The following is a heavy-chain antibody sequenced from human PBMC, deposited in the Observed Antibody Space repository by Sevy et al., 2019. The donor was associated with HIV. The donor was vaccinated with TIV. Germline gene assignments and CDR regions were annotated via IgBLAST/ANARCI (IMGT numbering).Heavy chain of an antibody. J-gene: IGHJ6*02. D-gene: IGHD3-10*01. CDR2: ISKSSSYI. CDR1: GSSFESFA. V-gene: IGHV3-21*04. CDR3: TRGSGIDYYEKGMDP. Sequence: GGSLRLSCAASGSSFESFAMNWVRQAPGKGLEWVAYISKSSSYIYYADSVKGRFTISRDNAKNSLFLQMNSLGAEDTAIYYCTRGSGIDYYEKGMDPWGQGTTVTVSS.